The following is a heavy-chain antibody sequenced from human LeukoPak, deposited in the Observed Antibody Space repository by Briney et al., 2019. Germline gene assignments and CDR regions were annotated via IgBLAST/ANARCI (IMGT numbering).Heavy chain of an antibody. CDR1: GFTFTSSA. CDR2: IVVGSGNT. CDR3: AAARVAYYYYYMDV. Sequence: SVTVSCKASGFTFTSSAMQWVRQARGQRLEWIGWIVVGSGNTNYAQKFQEGVTITRDMSTSTAYMELSSLRSEDTAVYYCAAARVAYYYYYMDVWGKGTTVTVSS. D-gene: IGHD2-15*01. V-gene: IGHV1-58*02. J-gene: IGHJ6*03.